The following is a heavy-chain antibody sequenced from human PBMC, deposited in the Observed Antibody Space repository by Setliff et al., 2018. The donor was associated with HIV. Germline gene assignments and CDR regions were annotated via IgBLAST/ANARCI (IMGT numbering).Heavy chain of an antibody. CDR2: ISAYNGNT. D-gene: IGHD1-26*01. CDR3: ARAVYSGWCDP. V-gene: IGHV1-18*01. J-gene: IGHJ5*02. CDR1: GYTFPSYG. Sequence: ASVKVSCKASGYTFPSYGISWVRQAPGQGLEWMGWISAYNGNTNYAQKLQGRATMTTDTSTSTAYMGLRSPSSNDTAGYYWARAVYSGWCDPWGQGTLVTVSS.